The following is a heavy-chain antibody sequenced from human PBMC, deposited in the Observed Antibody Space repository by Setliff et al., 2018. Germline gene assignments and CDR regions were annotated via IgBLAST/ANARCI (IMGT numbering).Heavy chain of an antibody. D-gene: IGHD3-16*01. CDR3: ARSGGIGNYNWDV. Sequence: PSETLSLTCTVSGGSVTSYYWSWIRQAAGKGLEWVGRISSNGRTNYNPSLEGRVSMSVDTSKNQISLHLTSMTTADTAVYYCARSGGIGNYNWDVWGKGTTVTVSS. CDR2: ISSNGRT. CDR1: GGSVTSYY. V-gene: IGHV4-4*07. J-gene: IGHJ6*03.